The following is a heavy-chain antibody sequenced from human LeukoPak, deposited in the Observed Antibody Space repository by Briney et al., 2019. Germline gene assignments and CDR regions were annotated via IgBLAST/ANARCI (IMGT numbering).Heavy chain of an antibody. J-gene: IGHJ4*02. CDR3: TSSGSGSSFDY. V-gene: IGHV6-1*01. Sequence: SQTPSLTCAISGDSVSSNSAVWNWIRQSPSRGLEWLGRTYYRFKWYTDYALFVKSRITINPDTSKNQLSLQLNSVTPEDTGVYYCTSSGSGSSFDYWGQGTLVTVSS. CDR1: GDSVSSNSAV. D-gene: IGHD3-10*01. CDR2: TYYRFKWYT.